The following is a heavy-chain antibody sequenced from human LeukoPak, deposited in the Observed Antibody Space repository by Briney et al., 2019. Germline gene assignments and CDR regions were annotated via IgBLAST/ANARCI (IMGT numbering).Heavy chain of an antibody. V-gene: IGHV3-23*01. J-gene: IGHJ4*02. CDR3: AKDGSRVDYYGSGSPGWYFDY. D-gene: IGHD3-10*01. CDR2: ISGSGGST. Sequence: PGGSLRLSCAASGFTFSSYAMSWVRQAPGKGLEWVSAISGSGGSTYYADSVKGRFTISRDNSKNTLYLQMNSLRAEDTAVYYCAKDGSRVDYYGSGSPGWYFDYWGQATLVTVSS. CDR1: GFTFSSYA.